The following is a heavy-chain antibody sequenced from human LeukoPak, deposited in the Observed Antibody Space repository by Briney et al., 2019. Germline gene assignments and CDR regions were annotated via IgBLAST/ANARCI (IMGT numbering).Heavy chain of an antibody. CDR1: GGSISSSSYY. J-gene: IGHJ4*02. V-gene: IGHV4-39*01. CDR2: IYYSGST. D-gene: IGHD3-22*01. Sequence: SETLSLTCTVSGGSISSSSYYWGWIRQPPGKGLEWIGSIYYSGSTYYNPSLKSRVTISVDTSKNQFSLKLSSVTAADTAVYYCVGYYDSSGHYFDYWGQGTLVTVFS. CDR3: VGYYDSSGHYFDY.